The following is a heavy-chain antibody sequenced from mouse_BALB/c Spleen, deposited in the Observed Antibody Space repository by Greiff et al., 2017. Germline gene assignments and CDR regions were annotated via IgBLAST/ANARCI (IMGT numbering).Heavy chain of an antibody. D-gene: IGHD1-1*01. CDR1: GFTFSSYT. Sequence: EVKVEESGGGLVQPGGSLKLSCAASGFTFSSYTMSWVRQTPEKRLEWVAYISNGGGSTYYPDTVKGRFTISRDNAKNTLYLQMSSLKSEDTAMYYCARHAPYGSTFDYWGQGTTLTVSS. V-gene: IGHV5-12-2*01. CDR2: ISNGGGST. J-gene: IGHJ2*01. CDR3: ARHAPYGSTFDY.